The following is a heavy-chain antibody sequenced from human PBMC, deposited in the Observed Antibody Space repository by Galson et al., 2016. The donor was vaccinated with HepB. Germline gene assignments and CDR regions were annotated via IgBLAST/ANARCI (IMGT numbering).Heavy chain of an antibody. CDR2: IFYTGST. J-gene: IGHJ4*02. CDR1: GDSISSNSHY. V-gene: IGHV4-39*01. D-gene: IGHD2-2*02. Sequence: SETLSLTCIVSGDSISSNSHYWGWIRQPPGKGLEWIGSIFYTGSTYYNPSLKSRITMSVGTSKKQFSVKLRSVTAADTAVYYCARQYLADFLYHWDYWGQGTLVTVSS. CDR3: ARQYLADFLYHWDY.